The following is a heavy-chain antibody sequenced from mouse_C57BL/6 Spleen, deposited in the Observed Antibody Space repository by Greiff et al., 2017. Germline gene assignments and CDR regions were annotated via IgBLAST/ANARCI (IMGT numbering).Heavy chain of an antibody. CDR1: GYTFTSYD. D-gene: IGHD1-1*01. J-gene: IGHJ1*03. Sequence: VHLVESGPELVKPGASVKLSCKASGYTFTSYDINWVKQRPGQGLEWIGWIYPRDGSTKYNEKFKGKATLTVDTSSSTAYMELHSLTSEDSAVYFCARYYYGSSYGYFDVWGTGTTVTVSS. V-gene: IGHV1-85*01. CDR2: IYPRDGST. CDR3: ARYYYGSSYGYFDV.